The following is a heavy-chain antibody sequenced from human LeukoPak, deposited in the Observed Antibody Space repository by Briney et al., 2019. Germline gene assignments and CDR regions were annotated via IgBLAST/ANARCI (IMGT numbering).Heavy chain of an antibody. J-gene: IGHJ4*02. CDR3: SSLHDY. CDR1: GGSISSSSYY. CDR2: NSGST. V-gene: IGHV4-39*01. Sequence: SETLSLTCTVSGGSISSSSYYWGWIRQPPGKGLEWIGSNSGSTYYNPSLKSRVTISVDTSKNQFSLKLSSVTAADTAVYYCSSLHDYWGQGTLVTVSS.